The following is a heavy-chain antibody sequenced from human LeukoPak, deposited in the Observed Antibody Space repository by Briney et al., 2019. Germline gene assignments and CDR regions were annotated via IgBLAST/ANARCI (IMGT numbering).Heavy chain of an antibody. CDR3: ARVIPHGWRQSDH. V-gene: IGHV4-4*02. D-gene: IGHD6-19*01. J-gene: IGHJ4*02. CDR1: SDFFSTSHW. CDR2: VSVGGST. Sequence: PSETLSLTCAVSSDFFSTSHWWNWVRQSPGEGLEWIGEVSVGGSTNYNPSLKSRVTMSLDKSKSQFSLNLNSVTAADTAVYYCARVIPHGWRQSDHWGQGILVTVSS.